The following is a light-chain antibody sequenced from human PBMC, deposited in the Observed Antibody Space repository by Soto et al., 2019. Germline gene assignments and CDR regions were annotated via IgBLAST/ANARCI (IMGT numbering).Light chain of an antibody. CDR2: GAS. V-gene: IGKV3-15*01. J-gene: IGKJ5*01. Sequence: EIVMTQSPSTLSGSPGGRATLSWGASQSISDTLAWYQQKPGQAPRLLIHGASTRATGFPARFSGSGSGKDCTLNISRLEPEDFAVYYCQLYSRSPRQITFGQGTRLEIK. CDR3: QLYSRSPRQIT. CDR1: QSISDT.